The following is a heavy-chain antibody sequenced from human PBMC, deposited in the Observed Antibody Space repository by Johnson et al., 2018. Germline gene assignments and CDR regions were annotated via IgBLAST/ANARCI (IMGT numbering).Heavy chain of an antibody. V-gene: IGHV3-30*18. Sequence: QVQLVESGGGVVQPGRSLRLSCAASGFTFSSYGMHWVRQAPGKGLEWVAVISYDGSNKYYADSVKGRFTISRDNSKNTLYLQMNSLRAGDTAVYYCAKVGVLLWFGELPLPYDMDVWGKGTTVTVSS. CDR1: GFTFSSYG. CDR2: ISYDGSNK. D-gene: IGHD3-10*01. J-gene: IGHJ6*03. CDR3: AKVGVLLWFGELPLPYDMDV.